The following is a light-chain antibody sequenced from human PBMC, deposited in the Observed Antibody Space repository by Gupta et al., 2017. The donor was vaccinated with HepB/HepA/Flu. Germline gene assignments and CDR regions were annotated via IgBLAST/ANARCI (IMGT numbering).Light chain of an antibody. CDR3: QQLNSYPPT. V-gene: IGKV1-9*01. CDR2: AAS. J-gene: IGKJ3*01. CDR1: QGISSY. Sequence: DIQLTKSSSFMSASLADSIQITCRASQGISSYLAWYQQKPGKVPKLLIYAASTLQIGVPARFSGSGSGTEFTLTISRLQPEDFATYYCQQLNSYPPTFGPGTKVDIK.